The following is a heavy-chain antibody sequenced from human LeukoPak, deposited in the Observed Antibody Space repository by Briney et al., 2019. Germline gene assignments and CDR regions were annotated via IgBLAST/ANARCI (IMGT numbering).Heavy chain of an antibody. CDR3: ARASSGSYSGPIYYYYYMDV. V-gene: IGHV4-30-4*08. Sequence: SQTLSLTCTVSGGSVGGGDYYWSWIRQPPGKGLEWIGCIYHSGSTYYNPSLKSPATISLDAHKNQFSLKLSSVTAADTAVYYCARASSGSYSGPIYYYYYMDVWGKGTTVTVSS. J-gene: IGHJ6*03. CDR1: GGSVGGGDYY. CDR2: IYHSGST. D-gene: IGHD1-26*01.